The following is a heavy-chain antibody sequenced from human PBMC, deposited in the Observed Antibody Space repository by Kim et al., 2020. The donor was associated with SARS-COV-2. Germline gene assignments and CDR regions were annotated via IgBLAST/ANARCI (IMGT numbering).Heavy chain of an antibody. J-gene: IGHJ4*02. CDR3: ARAGYSSIWYYFDY. Sequence: ADSVKGRFTSSRDNSKNTLYLQMNSLRPEDTAIFYCARAGYSSIWYYFDYWGPGTLVTVSS. D-gene: IGHD6-13*01. V-gene: IGHV3-30*01.